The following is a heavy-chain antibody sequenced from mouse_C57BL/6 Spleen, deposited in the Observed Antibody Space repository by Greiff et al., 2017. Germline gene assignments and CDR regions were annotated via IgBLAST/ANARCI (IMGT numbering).Heavy chain of an antibody. V-gene: IGHV1-53*01. CDR2: INPSNGGT. CDR3: AREKLDSSGYVNY. D-gene: IGHD3-2*02. J-gene: IGHJ2*01. Sequence: VQLQQPGTELVKPGASVKLSCKASGYTFTSYWMHWVKQRPGQGLEWIGNINPSNGGTNYNEKFKSKATLTVDKSSSTAYMQLSSLTSEDSAVYDCAREKLDSSGYVNYWGQGTTLTVSS. CDR1: GYTFTSYW.